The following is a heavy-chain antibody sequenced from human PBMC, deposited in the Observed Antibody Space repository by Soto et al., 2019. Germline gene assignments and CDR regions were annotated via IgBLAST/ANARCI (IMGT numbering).Heavy chain of an antibody. J-gene: IGHJ6*02. Sequence: QVQLVEFGGGVVQPGWSLRLSCTTSGFTFNTYGMYWVRQAPGKGLEWVAIIWYDGSNKYYGDSVKGRFTISRDNSKNTLYLQMNSLRAEDTALYYCARGDCTGAYCYSWPFNYGVDVWGQGTTVTVSS. D-gene: IGHD2-15*01. CDR1: GFTFNTYG. CDR2: IWYDGSNK. V-gene: IGHV3-33*08. CDR3: ARGDCTGAYCYSWPFNYGVDV.